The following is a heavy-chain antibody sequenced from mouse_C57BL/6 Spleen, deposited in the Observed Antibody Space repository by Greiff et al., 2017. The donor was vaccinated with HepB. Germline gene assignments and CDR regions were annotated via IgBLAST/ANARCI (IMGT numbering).Heavy chain of an antibody. Sequence: QVQLQQPGAELVKPGASVKLSCKASGYTFTSYWMQWVKQRPGQGLEWIGEIDPSDSYTNYNQKFKGKATLTVDTSSSTAYMQLSSLTSEDSAVYYCARLTSITTVVVDVWGTGTTVTVSS. J-gene: IGHJ1*03. D-gene: IGHD1-1*01. V-gene: IGHV1-50*01. CDR3: ARLTSITTVVVDV. CDR2: IDPSDSYT. CDR1: GYTFTSYW.